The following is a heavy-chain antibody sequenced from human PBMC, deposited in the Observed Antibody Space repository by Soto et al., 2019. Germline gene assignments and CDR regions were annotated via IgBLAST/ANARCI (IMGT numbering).Heavy chain of an antibody. CDR1: GGSVSSGSYY. CDR3: ARYSKFEDYYYYYGMDV. D-gene: IGHD2-21*01. V-gene: IGHV4-61*01. Sequence: PSETLSLTCTVSGGSVSSGSYYWSWIRQPPGKGLEWIGYIYYSGSTNYNPSLKSRVTISVDTSKNQFSLKLSSVTAADTAVYYCARYSKFEDYYYYYGMDVWGQGTTVTVSS. J-gene: IGHJ6*02. CDR2: IYYSGST.